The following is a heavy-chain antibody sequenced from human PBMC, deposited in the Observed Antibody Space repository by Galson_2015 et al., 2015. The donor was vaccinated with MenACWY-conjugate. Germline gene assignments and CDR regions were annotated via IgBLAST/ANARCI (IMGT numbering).Heavy chain of an antibody. D-gene: IGHD1-26*01. CDR2: IWNDGSKQ. J-gene: IGHJ2*01. V-gene: IGHV3-33*08. CDR1: GFTFSTYS. Sequence: SLRLSCAASGFTFSTYSMNWVRQAPGKGLEWVAIIWNDGSKQYYADSVKGRFTMSRDNSRNIFFLQMNSLRVEDTAIYHCVRGWYGGNTFYLDFWGRGTLVAVSS. CDR3: VRGWYGGNTFYLDF.